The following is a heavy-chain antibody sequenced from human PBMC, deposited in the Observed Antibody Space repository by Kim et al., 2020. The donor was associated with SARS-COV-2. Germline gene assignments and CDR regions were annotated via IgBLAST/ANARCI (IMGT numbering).Heavy chain of an antibody. CDR3: ARGHEM. Sequence: GGSLRLSCVVSGFTFSSYWMHWVRQAPGKGLVWVSGISGDGRNTGYVDSMKGRFTITRDNAKNTLYLQMNSLRVDDTGVYFCARGHEMWGEGTRVTVYS. CDR2: ISGDGRNT. V-gene: IGHV3-74*01. CDR1: GFTFSSYW. J-gene: IGHJ3*02.